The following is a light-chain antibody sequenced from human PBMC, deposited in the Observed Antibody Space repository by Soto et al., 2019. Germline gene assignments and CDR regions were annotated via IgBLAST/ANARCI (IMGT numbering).Light chain of an antibody. J-gene: IGLJ1*01. V-gene: IGLV2-14*01. CDR3: SSYTSSSSYV. CDR2: EVS. Sequence: QPVLTQPASVSGSPGQSITISCTGTSSDVGGYNSVSWYQQHPGKAPKLMISEVSNRPSGVSNRFSGSKSGNTASLTISGLQAEDDADYYCSSYTSSSSYVFGTGTKVTVL. CDR1: SSDVGGYNS.